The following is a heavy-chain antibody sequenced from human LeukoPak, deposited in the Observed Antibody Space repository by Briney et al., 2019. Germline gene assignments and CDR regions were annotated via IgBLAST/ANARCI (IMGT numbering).Heavy chain of an antibody. J-gene: IGHJ4*02. V-gene: IGHV4-34*01. CDR1: GGSFSGYY. CDR3: ARGGGYSGYDYY. D-gene: IGHD5-12*01. Sequence: SETPSLTCAVYGGSFSGYYWSWIRQPPGKGLEWIGEINHSGSTNYNPSLKSRVTISVDTSKNQFSLKLSSVTAADTAVYYCARGGGYSGYDYYWGQGTLVTVSS. CDR2: INHSGST.